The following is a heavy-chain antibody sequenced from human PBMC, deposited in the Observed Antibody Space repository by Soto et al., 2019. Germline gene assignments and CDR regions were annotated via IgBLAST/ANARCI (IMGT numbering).Heavy chain of an antibody. Sequence: QVQLVQSGAEVKKPGASVKVSCKASGYTFTSYDINWVRQATGQGLEWMGWMNPNSGNTGYAQKFQGRVTMARSTSISTAYMELSSLRSEDTAVYYCARGRGGGDPEWGTIDYWGQGTLVTVSS. J-gene: IGHJ4*02. D-gene: IGHD1-7*01. CDR2: MNPNSGNT. V-gene: IGHV1-8*01. CDR1: GYTFTSYD. CDR3: ARGRGGGDPEWGTIDY.